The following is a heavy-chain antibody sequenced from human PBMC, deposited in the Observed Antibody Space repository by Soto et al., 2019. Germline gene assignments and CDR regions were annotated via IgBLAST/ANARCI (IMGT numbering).Heavy chain of an antibody. V-gene: IGHV3-7*01. J-gene: IGHJ6*02. CDR1: GFTFSSYW. CDR3: ARDPNIVLVPAALRSYYYYYGMDV. Sequence: GGSLRLSCAASGFTFSSYWMSWVRQAPGKGLEWVANIKQDGSEKYYVDSVKGRFTISRDNARNSLYLQMNSLRAEDTAVYYCARDPNIVLVPAALRSYYYYYGMDVWGQGTTVTVSS. CDR2: IKQDGSEK. D-gene: IGHD2-2*01.